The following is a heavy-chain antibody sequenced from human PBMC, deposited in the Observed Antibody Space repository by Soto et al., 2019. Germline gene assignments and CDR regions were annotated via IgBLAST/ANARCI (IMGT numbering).Heavy chain of an antibody. CDR3: AKDSPVFRYFDWLHGP. CDR2: ISGSGGST. D-gene: IGHD3-9*01. J-gene: IGHJ5*02. CDR1: GGTFSRYA. V-gene: IGHV3-23*01. Sequence: SGGTFSRYAISGVRQAAGKGLEWVSAISGSGGSTYYADSVKGRFTISRDNSKNPLYLQLNSLRAEDTAVYYCAKDSPVFRYFDWLHGPWGQGTLVTVSS.